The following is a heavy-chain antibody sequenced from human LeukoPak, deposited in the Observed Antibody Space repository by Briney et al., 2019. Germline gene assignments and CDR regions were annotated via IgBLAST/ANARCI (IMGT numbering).Heavy chain of an antibody. V-gene: IGHV3-7*01. CDR3: ARSSIDGYNLIDAFDM. CDR2: IKQDGSEK. D-gene: IGHD5-24*01. J-gene: IGHJ3*02. Sequence: GGSLRLSCAASGFTFSSYWISWVRQAPGKGLEWVANIKQDGSEKYYVDSVKGRFTISRDNAKNSLYLQMNSLRAEDTAVYYCARSSIDGYNLIDAFDMWGQGTMVTVSS. CDR1: GFTFSSYW.